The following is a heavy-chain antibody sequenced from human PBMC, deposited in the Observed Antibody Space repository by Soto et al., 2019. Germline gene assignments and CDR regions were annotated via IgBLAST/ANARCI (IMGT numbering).Heavy chain of an antibody. J-gene: IGHJ4*02. CDR1: GFTFSIYA. CDR2: ISGSGGST. CDR3: AKDEIVVVVAATSFDY. V-gene: IGHV3-23*01. Sequence: WGSLRLSCASSGFTFSIYAMSWVRQAPGKGLEWVSAISGSGGSTYYADSVKGRFTISRDNSKNTLYLQTNSLRAEDTAVYYCAKDEIVVVVAATSFDYWGQGPLVTVSS. D-gene: IGHD2-15*01.